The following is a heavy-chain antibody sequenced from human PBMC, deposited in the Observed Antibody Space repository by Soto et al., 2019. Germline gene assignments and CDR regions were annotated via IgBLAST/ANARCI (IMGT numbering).Heavy chain of an antibody. D-gene: IGHD3-22*01. Sequence: ASVKVSCKASGYSFTSYAIHWVRQAPGQRLEWMGWINAGNGNTKITQKFQGRVTITRDTSASTAYMEVSSLRSEDTAVYYCARAAYYYESSGYYPGDYWGQGSLVTVSS. J-gene: IGHJ4*02. V-gene: IGHV1-3*01. CDR3: ARAAYYYESSGYYPGDY. CDR2: INAGNGNT. CDR1: GYSFTSYA.